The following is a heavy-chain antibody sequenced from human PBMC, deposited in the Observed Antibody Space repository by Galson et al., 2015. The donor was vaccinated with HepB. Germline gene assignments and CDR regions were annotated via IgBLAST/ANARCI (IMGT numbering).Heavy chain of an antibody. CDR2: INHSGST. V-gene: IGHV4-34*01. D-gene: IGHD1-26*01. J-gene: IGHJ4*02. CDR1: GGSFSGYY. CDR3: ASVNSGSVRPPVY. Sequence: ETLSLTCAVYGGSFSGYYWTWIRQPPGKGLEWIGEINHSGSTNYNPSLKSRVTISVDTSKNQFSLKLSSVTAADTAMYYCASVNSGSVRPPVYWGQGTLVTVSS.